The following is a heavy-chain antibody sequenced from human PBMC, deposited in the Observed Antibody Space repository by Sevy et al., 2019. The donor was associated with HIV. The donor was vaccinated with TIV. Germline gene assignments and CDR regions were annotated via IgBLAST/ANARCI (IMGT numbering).Heavy chain of an antibody. CDR3: AGKYDSSGYFDY. D-gene: IGHD3-22*01. Sequence: GGSLRLSCAASGFTFSRYAMNWVRQAPGKGLEWVSGISGSGGSGDETNYADSVKGRFTISRDDSKNSLYLQLNSLRAEDTAIYYCAGKYDSSGYFDYWGQGTLVTVSS. CDR1: GFTFSRYA. J-gene: IGHJ4*02. CDR2: ISGSGGSGDET. V-gene: IGHV3-23*01.